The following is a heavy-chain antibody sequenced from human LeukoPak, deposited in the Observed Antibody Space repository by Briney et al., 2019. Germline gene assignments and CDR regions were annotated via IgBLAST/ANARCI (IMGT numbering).Heavy chain of an antibody. CDR1: GFTFSSYE. CDR3: AKDYGNYYYYYMDV. J-gene: IGHJ6*03. CDR2: ISSSGSTI. D-gene: IGHD4-17*01. Sequence: TGGSLRLSCAASGFTFSSYEMNWVRQAPGKGLEWVSYISSSGSTIYYADSVKGRFTISRDNAKNSLYLQMNSLRAEDTALYYCAKDYGNYYYYYMDVWGKGTTVTISS. V-gene: IGHV3-48*03.